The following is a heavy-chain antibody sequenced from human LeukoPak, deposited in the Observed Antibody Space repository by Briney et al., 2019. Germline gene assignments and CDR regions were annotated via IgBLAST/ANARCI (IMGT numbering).Heavy chain of an antibody. D-gene: IGHD1-26*01. V-gene: IGHV3-23*01. CDR2: ISGSADNT. Sequence: GGSLRLSCAASGFTFNNYGMSWVRQAPGKGLEWVSAISGSADNTYYVDSVKGRFTIARDNSRNTLYLQMNSLRAEDTAIYYCAKERESYFEFDLWGQGTLVTVSS. CDR3: AKERESYFEFDL. J-gene: IGHJ4*02. CDR1: GFTFNNYG.